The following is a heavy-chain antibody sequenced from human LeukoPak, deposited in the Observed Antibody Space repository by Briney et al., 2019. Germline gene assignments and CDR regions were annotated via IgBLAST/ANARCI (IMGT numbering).Heavy chain of an antibody. CDR1: GVSISSGGYY. J-gene: IGHJ4*02. Sequence: PSQTLSLTCTVSGVSISSGGYYWSWIRQHPGKGLEWIGYIYYSGSTYYNPSLKSRVTISVDTSKNQFSLKLSSVTAADTAVYYCAREDVDTAMLFDYWGQGTLVTVSS. V-gene: IGHV4-31*03. D-gene: IGHD5-18*01. CDR3: AREDVDTAMLFDY. CDR2: IYYSGST.